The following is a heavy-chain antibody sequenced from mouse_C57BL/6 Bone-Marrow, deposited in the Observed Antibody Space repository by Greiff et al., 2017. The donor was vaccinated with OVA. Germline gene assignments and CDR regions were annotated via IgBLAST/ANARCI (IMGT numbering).Heavy chain of an antibody. CDR3: ARRGTTVVALDY. CDR1: GYTFTNYW. D-gene: IGHD1-1*01. J-gene: IGHJ2*01. Sequence: VKVVESGAELVRPGTSVKMSCKASGYTFTNYWIGWAKQRPGHGLEWIGDIYPGGGYTNYNEKFKGKATLTADKSSSTAYMQFSSLTSEDSAIYYCARRGTTVVALDYWGQGTTLTVSS. V-gene: IGHV1-63*01. CDR2: IYPGGGYT.